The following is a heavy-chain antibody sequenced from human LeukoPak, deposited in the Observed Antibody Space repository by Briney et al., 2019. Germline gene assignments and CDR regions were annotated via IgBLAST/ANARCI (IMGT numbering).Heavy chain of an antibody. CDR3: VKNDGWFHLAQ. CDR1: GFYFRDHW. D-gene: IGHD6-19*01. Sequence: GGSLRLSCAASGFYFRDHWMDWVRQAPGKGLEWVGHIKTDGSETYYLDSLEGRISISRDNTNNALYLQMNSLRVEDTAIYYCVKNDGWFHLAQWGQGTLVTVSS. J-gene: IGHJ4*02. CDR2: IKTDGSET. V-gene: IGHV3-7*03.